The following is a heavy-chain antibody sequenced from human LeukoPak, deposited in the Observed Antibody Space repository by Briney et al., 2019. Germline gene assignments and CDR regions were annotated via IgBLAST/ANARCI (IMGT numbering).Heavy chain of an antibody. V-gene: IGHV3-30-3*01. Sequence: GRSLRLSCAASGFTFSSYAMHWVRQAPGKGLEWVAVISYDGSNKYYADSVKGRFTISRDNSKNTLYLQMNSLRAEDTAVYYCARDVSDIVVAVAATLTYFQHWGQGTLVTVSS. J-gene: IGHJ1*01. D-gene: IGHD2-15*01. CDR3: ARDVSDIVVAVAATLTYFQH. CDR1: GFTFSSYA. CDR2: ISYDGSNK.